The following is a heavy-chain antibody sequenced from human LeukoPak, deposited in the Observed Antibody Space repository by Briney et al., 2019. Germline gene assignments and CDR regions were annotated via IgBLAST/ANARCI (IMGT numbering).Heavy chain of an antibody. Sequence: ASVKVSCKASGYTFTSYAMNWVRQAPGQGLEWMGWINTNTGNPTYAQGFTGRFVFSLDTSVSTAYLQISSLKAEDTAVYYCASRSSGWYGPGAFDIWGQGTMVTVSS. J-gene: IGHJ3*02. CDR3: ASRSSGWYGPGAFDI. CDR1: GYTFTSYA. CDR2: INTNTGNP. D-gene: IGHD6-19*01. V-gene: IGHV7-4-1*02.